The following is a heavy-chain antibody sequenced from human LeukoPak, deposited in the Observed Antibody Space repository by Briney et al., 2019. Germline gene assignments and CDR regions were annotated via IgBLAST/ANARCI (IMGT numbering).Heavy chain of an antibody. J-gene: IGHJ3*02. D-gene: IGHD1-1*01. Sequence: GASAKVSCKASGYTFTGYYIHWVRQAPGQGLEWMGWINPNSGDRHSAQKFQGRVTMTRDTSISTAYMELSGLTSDDTALYYCARDPTIGMIRWAGCDIWGQGTMVTVSS. V-gene: IGHV1-2*02. CDR2: INPNSGDR. CDR3: ARDPTIGMIRWAGCDI. CDR1: GYTFTGYY.